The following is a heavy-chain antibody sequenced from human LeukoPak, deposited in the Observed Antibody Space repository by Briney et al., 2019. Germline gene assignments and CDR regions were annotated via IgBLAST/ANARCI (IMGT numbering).Heavy chain of an antibody. J-gene: IGHJ4*02. CDR3: ARDVGNFDY. Sequence: PGGSLRLSCAASGFTFSNYWMHWVRQAPGKGLVWVSRINSDGISTGYADSVKGRFTVSRDNAKKTLYLQMNSLRAEDTAVYYCARDVGNFDYWGQGTRVTVSS. V-gene: IGHV3-74*01. CDR1: GFTFSNYW. CDR2: INSDGIST.